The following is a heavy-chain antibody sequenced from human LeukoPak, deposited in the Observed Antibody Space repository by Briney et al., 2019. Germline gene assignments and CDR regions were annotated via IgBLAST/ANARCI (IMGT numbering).Heavy chain of an antibody. CDR1: GGSISSYY. Sequence: PSETLSLTCTVSGGSISSYYWSWIRQPPGKGLEWIGYIYYSGSTYYNPSLKSRVTISVDTSKNQFSLKLSSVTAADTAVYYCARVASDAFDIWGQGTMVTVSS. CDR3: ARVASDAFDI. V-gene: IGHV4-59*08. J-gene: IGHJ3*02. D-gene: IGHD5-12*01. CDR2: IYYSGST.